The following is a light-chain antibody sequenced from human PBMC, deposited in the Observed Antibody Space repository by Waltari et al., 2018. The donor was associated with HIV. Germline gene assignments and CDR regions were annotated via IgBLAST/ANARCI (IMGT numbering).Light chain of an antibody. CDR3: CAYAGSTTYVI. V-gene: IGLV2-23*02. CDR2: EVS. J-gene: IGLJ2*01. Sequence: QSALTQPASVSGSPGQWITISCTGTSSDVGGYNLVSWYQQHPGKAPKLMIYEVSKRPSGVSNRFSGSKSGNTASLTISGLQAEDEADYYCCAYAGSTTYVIFGGGTKLTVL. CDR1: SSDVGGYNL.